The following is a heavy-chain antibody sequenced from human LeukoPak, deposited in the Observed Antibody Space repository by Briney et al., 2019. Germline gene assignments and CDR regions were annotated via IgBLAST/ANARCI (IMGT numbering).Heavy chain of an antibody. CDR1: GGTFSSYA. Sequence: SVKVSCKAPGGTFSSYAISWVRQAPGQGLEWMGGIIPMFGTANYAQKFQGRVTITADESTSTAYMELSSLKSEDTAVYYCAKASGSGSYNWFDPWGQGTLVTVSS. CDR2: IIPMFGTA. J-gene: IGHJ5*02. V-gene: IGHV1-69*13. CDR3: AKASGSGSYNWFDP. D-gene: IGHD1-26*01.